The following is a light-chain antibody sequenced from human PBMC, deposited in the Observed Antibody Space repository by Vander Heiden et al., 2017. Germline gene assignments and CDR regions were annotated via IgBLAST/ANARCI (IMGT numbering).Light chain of an antibody. CDR3: KQYNSWPWT. CDR1: QSVRTN. V-gene: IGKV3-15*01. J-gene: IGKJ1*01. CDR2: GAS. Sequence: DILMTQSPATLSVSPGERVTLSCRASQSVRTNSAWYQQKPGQPPRVLIFGASTRATGIPARFTGSGSETEFTLTISSLQSEDFAHYFCKQYNSWPWTFGQGTKVQL.